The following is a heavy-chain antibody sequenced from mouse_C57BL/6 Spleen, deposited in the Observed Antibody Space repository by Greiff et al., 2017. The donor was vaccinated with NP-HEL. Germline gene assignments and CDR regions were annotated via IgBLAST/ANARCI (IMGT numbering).Heavy chain of an antibody. D-gene: IGHD1-1*01. J-gene: IGHJ1*03. CDR1: GYAFSTSW. CDR3: ARAPYYYYVSSYLVV. Sequence: QVQLQQSGPELVKPGASVKISCKASGYAFSTSWMNWVKQRPGKGLEWIGRIYPGDGDTNYNGKFKGKATLTADKSSSTAYMQLSSLTSEDSAVYFCARAPYYYYVSSYLVVWGTGTTVTVSS. V-gene: IGHV1-82*01. CDR2: IYPGDGDT.